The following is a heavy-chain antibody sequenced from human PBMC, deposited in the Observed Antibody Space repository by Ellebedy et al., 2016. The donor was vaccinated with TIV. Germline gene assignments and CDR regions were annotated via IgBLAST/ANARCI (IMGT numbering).Heavy chain of an antibody. CDR1: GGSIISSNYY. D-gene: IGHD1-26*01. CDR3: ARQPVSGSRPLDH. Sequence: MPSETLSLTCTVSGGSIISSNYYWGWIRQPPGKGLEWIGCVSFSVHTFNNRSLKSRLTISVDTSKNHFSLKLTSVTAADTAVYFCARQPVSGSRPLDHWGQGTLVTVSS. J-gene: IGHJ4*02. V-gene: IGHV4-39*01. CDR2: VSFSVHT.